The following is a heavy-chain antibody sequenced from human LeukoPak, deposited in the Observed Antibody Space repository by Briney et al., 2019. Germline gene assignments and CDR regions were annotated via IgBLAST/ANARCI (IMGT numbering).Heavy chain of an antibody. Sequence: PSETLSLICTVSGGSISTYYWSWIRQPAGKGLEWIGRIYASGTTNYNPSLKSRATMSVDTSKNQFSLKLSSVAAADTAVYYCARDRGDTVIGGFDDWGQGALVTVSS. D-gene: IGHD3-22*01. CDR2: IYASGTT. J-gene: IGHJ4*02. V-gene: IGHV4-4*07. CDR3: ARDRGDTVIGGFDD. CDR1: GGSISTYY.